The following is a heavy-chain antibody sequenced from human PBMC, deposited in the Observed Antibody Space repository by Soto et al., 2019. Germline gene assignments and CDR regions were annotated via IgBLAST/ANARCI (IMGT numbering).Heavy chain of an antibody. J-gene: IGHJ6*03. CDR2: IYYSGST. Sequence: SETLSLTCTVSGGSISSGGYYWSWIRQHPGKGLEWIGYIYYSGSTYYNPSLKSRVTISVDTSKNQFSLKLSSVTAADTAVYYCARGYCSSTSCFMDVWGKGTTVTVSS. CDR1: GGSISSGGYY. CDR3: ARGYCSSTSCFMDV. D-gene: IGHD2-2*01. V-gene: IGHV4-31*03.